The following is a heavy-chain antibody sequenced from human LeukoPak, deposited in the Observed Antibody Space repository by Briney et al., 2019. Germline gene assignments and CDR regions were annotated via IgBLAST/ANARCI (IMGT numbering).Heavy chain of an antibody. CDR3: ARARCSSTSCYFPTRSYYGMDV. D-gene: IGHD2-2*01. CDR2: IYYSGST. J-gene: IGHJ6*02. Sequence: SQTLSLTCTVSGVSISSGDYYWSWHRQPPGKGLEWIGYIYYSGSTYHNPSLKSRVTISVDTSKNQFSLKLSSVTAADTAVYYCARARCSSTSCYFPTRSYYGMDVWGQGTTVTVSS. CDR1: GVSISSGDYY. V-gene: IGHV4-30-4*01.